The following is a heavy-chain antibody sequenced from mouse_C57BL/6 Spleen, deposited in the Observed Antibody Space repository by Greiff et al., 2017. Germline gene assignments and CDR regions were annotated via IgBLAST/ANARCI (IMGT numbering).Heavy chain of an antibody. CDR2: IDPSDSYT. D-gene: IGHD2-2*01. V-gene: IGHV1-69*01. J-gene: IGHJ4*01. CDR1: GYTFTSYW. CDR3: ARYGYYYYAMDY. Sequence: VQLQQPGAELVMPGASVKLSCKASGYTFTSYWMHWVKQRPGQGLEWIGEIDPSDSYTNYNQKFKGKSTLTVDKSSSTAYMQLSSLTSEDSAVYYCARYGYYYYAMDYWGQGTSVTVSS.